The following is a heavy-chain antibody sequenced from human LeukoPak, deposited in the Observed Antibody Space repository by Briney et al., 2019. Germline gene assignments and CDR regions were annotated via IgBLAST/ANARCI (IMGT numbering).Heavy chain of an antibody. J-gene: IGHJ4*02. D-gene: IGHD3-3*01. V-gene: IGHV3-30*02. CDR1: GFSFSSYG. Sequence: GGSLRLSCAAYGFSFSSYGMHWVRQAPGEGLEWVAFIRYEGSNKYYADSVKGRFTISRDNSKNTLYLQMNSLRAEDTAVYYCAKHYDFWSPFDYWGQGTLVTVSS. CDR2: IRYEGSNK. CDR3: AKHYDFWSPFDY.